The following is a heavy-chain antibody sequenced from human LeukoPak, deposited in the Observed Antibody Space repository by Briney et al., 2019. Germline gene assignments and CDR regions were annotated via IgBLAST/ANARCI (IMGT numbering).Heavy chain of an antibody. Sequence: GGSLRLSCAASGFTFSGYRMSWVRQAPGKGLEWVANIRQDGSEKYYVDSVKGRFNISRDNAKNSLYCARDQVDDFWSGYLRTANWFDPWGQGTLVTVSS. V-gene: IGHV3-7*01. CDR1: GFTFSGYR. D-gene: IGHD3-3*01. CDR3: ANWFDP. CDR2: IRQDGSEK. J-gene: IGHJ5*02.